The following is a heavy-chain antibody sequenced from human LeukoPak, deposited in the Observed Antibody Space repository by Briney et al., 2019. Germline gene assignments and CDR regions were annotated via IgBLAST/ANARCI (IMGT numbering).Heavy chain of an antibody. D-gene: IGHD3-22*01. J-gene: IGHJ3*02. CDR1: GGSISGYY. V-gene: IGHV4-59*08. CDR2: IYYSGTT. Sequence: SETLSLTCTVSGGSISGYYWSWIRQSPGEGLVWGGYIYYSGTTNYNPSLKSRVTISLDMSKNQFSLKLSSVTAADTALYYCARHVTYKYDSSGYPRDAFDIWGQGTRVTVSS. CDR3: ARHVTYKYDSSGYPRDAFDI.